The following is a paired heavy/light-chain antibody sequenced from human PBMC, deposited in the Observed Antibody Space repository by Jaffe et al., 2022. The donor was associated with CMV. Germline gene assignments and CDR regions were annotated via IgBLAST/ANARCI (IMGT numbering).Heavy chain of an antibody. V-gene: IGHV4-39*01. D-gene: IGHD3-10*01. J-gene: IGHJ5*02. CDR3: VRHENYGELGDWFDL. CDR1: GGSSGSFNYD. Sequence: QLQLQASGPGLVKPSETLSLTCTVSGGSSGSFNYDWAWIRQPPGKGLEWIGSIYNTGRTDYKPSLKSRVTISVDTSKYQFSLKLRSVTASDTATYYCVRHENYGELGDWFDLWGQGTLVTVSS. CDR2: IYNTGRT.
Light chain of an antibody. J-gene: IGLJ2*01. CDR1: NLGSKY. V-gene: IGLV3-1*01. Sequence: SYELTQPPSVSVSPGQTASITCSGDNLGSKYACWYQQKPGQSPVMVIYQDNKRPSGIPERFSGSNSGNTAILTISGTQTLDEADYYCQAWDNGGVFGGGTKLTVL. CDR2: QDN. CDR3: QAWDNGGV.